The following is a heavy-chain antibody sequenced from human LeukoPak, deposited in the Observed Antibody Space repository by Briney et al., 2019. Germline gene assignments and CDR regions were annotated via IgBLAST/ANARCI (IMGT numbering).Heavy chain of an antibody. Sequence: SETLSLTCTVSGGSISSGSYYWSWIRQPAGKGLEWIWRIYTSGSTNYNPSLKSRFPRSVDTSKNQFSLNLSSVTAADTAVYYCARGVSYRGHYFDYWGQGTLVTVSS. D-gene: IGHD2-21*01. J-gene: IGHJ4*02. CDR2: IYTSGST. CDR3: ARGVSYRGHYFDY. CDR1: GGSISSGSYY. V-gene: IGHV4-61*02.